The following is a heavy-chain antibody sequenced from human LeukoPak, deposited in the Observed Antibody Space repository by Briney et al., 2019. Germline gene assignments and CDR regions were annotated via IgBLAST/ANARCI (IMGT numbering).Heavy chain of an antibody. CDR1: GGSFSGYY. Sequence: SETLSLTCAVYGGSFSGYYWSWIRQPPGKGLEWIGEINHSGSTNYNPSLKSRVTISVDTSKNQFSLKLSSVTAADTAVYCCGGRRYYGSGSYYYFDYWGQGTLVTVSS. J-gene: IGHJ4*02. CDR2: INHSGST. V-gene: IGHV4-34*01. CDR3: GGRRYYGSGSYYYFDY. D-gene: IGHD3-10*01.